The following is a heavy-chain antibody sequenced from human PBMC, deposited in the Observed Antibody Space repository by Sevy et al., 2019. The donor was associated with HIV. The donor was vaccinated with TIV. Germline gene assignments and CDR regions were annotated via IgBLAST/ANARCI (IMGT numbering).Heavy chain of an antibody. J-gene: IGHJ6*02. Sequence: ASVKVSCNTSGYTFNSYVITWVRQAPGQGLEWMGWINAYNGNTDYAQKLQGRVAMTTDTSTITAYMELRSLRSDDTAVYYCASSSRGIDFYYGMDVWGQGTTVTVSS. V-gene: IGHV1-18*01. CDR2: INAYNGNT. CDR1: GYTFNSYV. CDR3: ASSSRGIDFYYGMDV.